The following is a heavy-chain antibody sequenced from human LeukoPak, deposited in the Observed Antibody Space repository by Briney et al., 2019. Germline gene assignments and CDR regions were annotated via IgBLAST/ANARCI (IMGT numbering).Heavy chain of an antibody. D-gene: IGHD2-2*01. CDR3: ARERGIVVVPAATPNWFDP. CDR1: GGTFSSYA. CDR2: IIPIFGIA. V-gene: IGHV1-69*10. Sequence: GGSVRVSCKASGGTFSSYAISWVRQAPGQGLEWMGGIIPIFGIANYAQKFQGRVTITADRSTSTAYMELSSLRSEDTAVYYCARERGIVVVPAATPNWFDPWGQGTLVTVSS. J-gene: IGHJ5*02.